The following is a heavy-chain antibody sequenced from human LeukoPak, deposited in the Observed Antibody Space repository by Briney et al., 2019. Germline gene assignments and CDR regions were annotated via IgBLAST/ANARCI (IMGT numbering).Heavy chain of an antibody. J-gene: IGHJ4*02. CDR1: GYIFRGNY. V-gene: IGHV1-2*02. CDR3: ARDPSSVTLYFFDY. D-gene: IGHD4-11*01. CDR2: IDANNGDT. Sequence: ASVKVSCKASGYIFRGNYIHWLRQAPGQGLEWMGWIDANNGDTKSAQKLQGRVTMSRDTSISTAYMDLSSLSPDDAAVYYCARDPSSVTLYFFDYWGQGTLVTVSS.